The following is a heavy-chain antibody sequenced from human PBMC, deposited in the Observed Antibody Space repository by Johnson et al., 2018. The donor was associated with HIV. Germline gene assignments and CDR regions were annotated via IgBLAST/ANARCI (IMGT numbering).Heavy chain of an antibody. CDR1: GFTVSSNY. J-gene: IGHJ3*02. CDR3: AREGVGVNAFDI. D-gene: IGHD1-26*01. Sequence: VLLVESGGGLVQPGGSLRLSCAASGFTVSSNYMSWVRQAPGKGLEWVSVIYSGGSTYYADSVKGRFTISRDNSKNTLYLQMGSLRAEDMAVYYCAREGVGVNAFDIWGQGTMVTVSS. V-gene: IGHV3-66*01. CDR2: IYSGGST.